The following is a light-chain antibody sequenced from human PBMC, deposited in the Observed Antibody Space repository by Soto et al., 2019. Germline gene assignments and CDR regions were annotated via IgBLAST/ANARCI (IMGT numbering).Light chain of an antibody. J-gene: IGKJ1*01. V-gene: IGKV1-6*01. Sequence: AIQMTQSPSSLSASVGDRVIITCRASQGIRNDLGWYQEKPGKAPKLLIYTASNLQSGVPSRFSGSGSGTDFTLTISSLQPEDFATDYCLQDHNYPWTFGQGTKVEIK. CDR3: LQDHNYPWT. CDR1: QGIRND. CDR2: TAS.